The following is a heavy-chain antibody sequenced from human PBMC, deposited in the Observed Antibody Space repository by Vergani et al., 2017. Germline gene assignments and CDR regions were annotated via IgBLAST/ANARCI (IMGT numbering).Heavy chain of an antibody. CDR3: AVRPRVNLVGGEIVTKRTFDY. J-gene: IGHJ4*02. V-gene: IGHV4-34*02. Sequence: QVQLQQWGAGVVKPSGTLSLTCAVFGESFSCFYRSWIRQPPGKGLEWIGEFNNDGHTNYNPSLESRVTGSRDTAKNQFNLNLMSVTAADTAMYYCAVRPRVNLVGGEIVTKRTFDYWGQGSLVTVSS. CDR2: FNNDGHT. D-gene: IGHD3-10*01. CDR1: GESFSCFY.